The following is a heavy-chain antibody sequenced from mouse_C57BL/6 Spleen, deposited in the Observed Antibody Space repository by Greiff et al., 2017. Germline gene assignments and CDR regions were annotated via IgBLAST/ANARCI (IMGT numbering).Heavy chain of an antibody. CDR1: GYSITSGYY. CDR2: ISYDGSN. J-gene: IGHJ1*03. CDR3: ARDLSDYDGPDWYFDV. V-gene: IGHV3-6*01. D-gene: IGHD2-4*01. Sequence: EVQLQESGPGLVKPSQSLSLTCSVTGYSITSGYYWNWIRQFPGNKLEWMGYISYDGSNNYNPSLKNRISITRDTSKNQFFLKLNSVTTEDTATYYCARDLSDYDGPDWYFDVWGTGTTVTVSS.